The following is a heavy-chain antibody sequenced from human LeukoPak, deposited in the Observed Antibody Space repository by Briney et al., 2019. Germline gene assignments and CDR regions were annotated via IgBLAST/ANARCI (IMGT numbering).Heavy chain of an antibody. CDR3: ARVVVRDANNYKDY. CDR2: INPSSGGT. V-gene: IGHV1-2*02. Sequence: ASVKVSCKASGYTFTSYGISWVRQAPGQGLEWMGWINPSSGGTNYAQKFQGRVTMTRDTSISTAYLDLSRLRSDDTAVYYCARVVVRDANNYKDYWGQGTLVTVSS. D-gene: IGHD5-24*01. CDR1: GYTFTSYG. J-gene: IGHJ4*02.